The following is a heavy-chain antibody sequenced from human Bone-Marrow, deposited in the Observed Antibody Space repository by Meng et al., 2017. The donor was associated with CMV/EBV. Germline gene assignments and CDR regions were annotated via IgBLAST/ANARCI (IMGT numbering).Heavy chain of an antibody. D-gene: IGHD4-17*01. Sequence: SETLSLTCTVSGGSISSSSYYWGWIRQPPGKGLEWIGSIYYSGTTYYNPSLKSRVTISVDTTKNQFPLKLNSVTAADTAVYYCATTGGYWGQGTLVTVSS. V-gene: IGHV4-39*06. CDR3: ATTGGY. J-gene: IGHJ4*02. CDR1: GGSISSSSYY. CDR2: IYYSGTT.